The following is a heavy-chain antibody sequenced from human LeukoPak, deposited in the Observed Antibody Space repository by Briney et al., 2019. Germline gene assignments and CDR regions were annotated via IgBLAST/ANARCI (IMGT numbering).Heavy chain of an antibody. CDR1: GFTVSSTH. Sequence: GGSLRLSCEASGFTVSSTHMVWVRQAPGKGLEWVSVTYTGGNSYYAGSVQGRFIISRDISKNTLYLQMNNLRAEDSALYYCARGGRGSAAVVAPRSFDFWGQGTMVTVSS. CDR3: ARGGRGSAAVVAPRSFDF. V-gene: IGHV3-53*01. D-gene: IGHD3-22*01. CDR2: TYTGGNS. J-gene: IGHJ3*01.